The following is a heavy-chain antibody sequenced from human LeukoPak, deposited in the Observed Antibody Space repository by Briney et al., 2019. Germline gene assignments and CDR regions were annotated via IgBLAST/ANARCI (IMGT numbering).Heavy chain of an antibody. D-gene: IGHD1-26*01. V-gene: IGHV3-48*03. CDR2: ISSSGSTI. CDR1: GFTFSSYE. J-gene: IGHJ4*02. CDR3: ARGEWELPFDY. Sequence: GGSLRLSCAASGFTFSSYEMNWVRQAPGKGLEWVSYISSSGSTIYYADSVKGRFTISRDNSKNTLYLQMNSLRAEDTAVYYCARGEWELPFDYWGQGTLVTVSS.